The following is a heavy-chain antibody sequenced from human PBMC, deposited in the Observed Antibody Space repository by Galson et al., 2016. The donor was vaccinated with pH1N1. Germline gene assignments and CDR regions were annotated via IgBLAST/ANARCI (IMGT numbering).Heavy chain of an antibody. V-gene: IGHV4-38-2*01. CDR1: GYSIISGYY. J-gene: IGHJ3*01. D-gene: IGHD2-21*01. CDR2: IFHSGST. Sequence: SETLSLTCAVSGYSIISGYYWGWVRQPPGKGLEWIGSIFHSGSTYYNPSLKSRVTISVDTSRNQFSLTLSSVTAADTALYYCASSIPVIALDAFDLWGQGTMVTVSS. CDR3: ASSIPVIALDAFDL.